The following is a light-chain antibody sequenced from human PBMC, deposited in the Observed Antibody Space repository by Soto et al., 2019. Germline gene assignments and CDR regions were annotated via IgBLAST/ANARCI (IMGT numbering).Light chain of an antibody. J-gene: IGLJ2*01. Sequence: QSALTQPPSASGSLGQSVTISCTGTSSDVGGYNYVSWHQQHPGKAPKVMIYEVTKRPPGVPDRFSGSKSGNTASLTVSGLQAEYEAGYYCSSFAGGGNPVLLGGGTKLTVL. CDR3: SSFAGGGNPVL. V-gene: IGLV2-8*01. CDR1: SSDVGGYNY. CDR2: EVT.